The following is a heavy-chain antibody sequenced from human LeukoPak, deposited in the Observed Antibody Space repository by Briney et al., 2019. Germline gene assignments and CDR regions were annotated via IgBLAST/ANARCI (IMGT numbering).Heavy chain of an antibody. V-gene: IGHV4-39*07. D-gene: IGHD3-10*01. CDR3: ARVGGITLALAPSPFPDYNYYYMDV. CDR2: ISYTEST. Sequence: SETLSLTCTVSGASISGSSQYFWGWIRQTPGKGLEWIGTISYTESTFYNPSHKNRVTILVDTSKNQFSLKLSSVTAADTAVYYCARVGGITLALAPSPFPDYNYYYMDVWGKGTTVTVSS. J-gene: IGHJ6*03. CDR1: GASISGSSQYF.